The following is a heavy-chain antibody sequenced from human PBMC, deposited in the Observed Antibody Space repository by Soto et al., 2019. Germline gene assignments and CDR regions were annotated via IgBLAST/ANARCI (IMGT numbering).Heavy chain of an antibody. CDR3: ARDQPGYSYGYGLGY. Sequence: PGWSLRLSCAASGFTFSSYAMSWARQATGKGLEWVSAISGSGGSTYYADSVKGRFTISRDNSKNTLYLQMNSLRAEDTAVYYCARDQPGYSYGYGLGYWGQGTLVTVSS. CDR1: GFTFSSYA. V-gene: IGHV3-23*01. D-gene: IGHD5-18*01. CDR2: ISGSGGST. J-gene: IGHJ4*02.